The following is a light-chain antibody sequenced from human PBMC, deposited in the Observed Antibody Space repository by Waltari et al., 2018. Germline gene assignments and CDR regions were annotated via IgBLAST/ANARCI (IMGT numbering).Light chain of an antibody. CDR1: VLPKQY. V-gene: IGLV3-25*03. CDR2: KDT. J-gene: IGLJ2*01. CDR3: QSIDVDALT. Sequence: SFELTQPPSVSVSPGQTATITCSGDVLPKQYVYWYQQKPGQAPVLLKYKDTERPSGIPERFSGSTSGTGTTVTLTIGGVQAEDEADYYCQSIDVDALTFGGGTKLTVL.